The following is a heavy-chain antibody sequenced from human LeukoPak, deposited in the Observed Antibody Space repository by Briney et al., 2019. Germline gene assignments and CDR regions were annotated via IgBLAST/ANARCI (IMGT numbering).Heavy chain of an antibody. CDR3: ARVEGDFSIFDY. Sequence: SETLSLTCTVSGGSISSSSYYWGWIRQPPGKGLEWIGSIYYSGSTYYNPSLKSRVTISVDTSTNQFSLKLSSVTAADTVVYYCARVEGDFSIFDYWGQGTLVTVSS. J-gene: IGHJ4*02. CDR2: IYYSGST. CDR1: GGSISSSSYY. V-gene: IGHV4-39*01. D-gene: IGHD3-16*02.